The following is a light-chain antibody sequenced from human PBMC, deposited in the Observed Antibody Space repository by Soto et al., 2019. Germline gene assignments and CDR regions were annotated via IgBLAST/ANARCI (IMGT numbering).Light chain of an antibody. V-gene: IGLV2-23*01. CDR3: CSYAGGSTPVI. Sequence: QSALTQPASVSGSPGQSITISCSGTRRDVGSYHPVSWYQHHPGRAPELMIYEDNKRPSGVSIRFSGSKSGNTASLTISGLQAEDEADYYCCSYAGGSTPVIFGGGTKLTVL. J-gene: IGLJ2*01. CDR2: EDN. CDR1: RRDVGSYHP.